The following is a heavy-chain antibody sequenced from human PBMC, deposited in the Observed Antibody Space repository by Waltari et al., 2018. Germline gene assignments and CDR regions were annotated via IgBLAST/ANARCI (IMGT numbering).Heavy chain of an antibody. J-gene: IGHJ6*02. Sequence: EVQLLESGGGLVQPGGSLRLSCAASGFTFSSYAMSWVRQAPGKGLEWVSAISGSGGSTYYADSVKGRFTISRDNSKNTLYLQMNSLRAEDTAVYYCAKDRVLVGATTRGLSYYYGMDVWGQGTTVTVSS. V-gene: IGHV3-23*01. CDR2: ISGSGGST. CDR1: GFTFSSYA. CDR3: AKDRVLVGATTRGLSYYYGMDV. D-gene: IGHD1-26*01.